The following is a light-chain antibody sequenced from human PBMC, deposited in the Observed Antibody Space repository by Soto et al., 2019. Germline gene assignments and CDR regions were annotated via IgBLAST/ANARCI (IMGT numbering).Light chain of an antibody. Sequence: EIVLTQSPGTLSLSPEERATLSCRASQSVSSSCLAWYQQKPGQAPRLLIYGASSRATGIPDRFSGSGSGTDFTLTISRLEPEHFAVYYCQQYGSSPPWTFGQGTKVEIK. CDR3: QQYGSSPPWT. V-gene: IGKV3-20*01. CDR2: GAS. J-gene: IGKJ1*01. CDR1: QSVSSSC.